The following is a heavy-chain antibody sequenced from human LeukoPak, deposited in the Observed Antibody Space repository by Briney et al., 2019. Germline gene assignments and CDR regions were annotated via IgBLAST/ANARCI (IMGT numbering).Heavy chain of an antibody. V-gene: IGHV3-74*01. Sequence: GGSLRLSCAASGFTFSSSWMHWVRQAPGKGLVWVSRINSDGSSTSYADSVKGRFTISRDNAKNTLYLQMNSLRAEDTAVYYCARAVAGTEGFDPWGQGTLVTVSS. D-gene: IGHD6-19*01. CDR2: INSDGSST. CDR1: GFTFSSSW. J-gene: IGHJ5*02. CDR3: ARAVAGTEGFDP.